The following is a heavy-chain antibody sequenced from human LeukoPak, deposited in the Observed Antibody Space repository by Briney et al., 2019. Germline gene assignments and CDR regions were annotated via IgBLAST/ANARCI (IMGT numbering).Heavy chain of an antibody. D-gene: IGHD2-2*01. J-gene: IGHJ5*02. CDR3: ARLGYCSSTSCSQPNWFDP. CDR1: GYTFTSYD. Sequence: GASVKVSCKASGYTFTSYDINWVRQATGQGLEWMGWMNPNSGNTGYAQRFQGRVTMTRNTSISTAYMELSSLRSEDTAVYYCARLGYCSSTSCSQPNWFDPWGQGTLVTVSS. V-gene: IGHV1-8*01. CDR2: MNPNSGNT.